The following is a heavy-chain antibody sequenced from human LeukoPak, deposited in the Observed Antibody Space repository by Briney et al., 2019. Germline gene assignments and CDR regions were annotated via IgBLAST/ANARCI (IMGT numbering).Heavy chain of an antibody. CDR3: ARVVRGVIDY. CDR2: MNPNSGNT. CDR1: GYAFTSYD. Sequence: GASVKVSCKASGYAFTSYDIKWVRQATGQGLEWMGWMNPNSGNTGYAQKFQGRVTITRNTSISTAYMELSSLRSEDTAVYYCARVVRGVIDYWGQGTLVTVSS. D-gene: IGHD3-10*01. J-gene: IGHJ4*02. V-gene: IGHV1-8*03.